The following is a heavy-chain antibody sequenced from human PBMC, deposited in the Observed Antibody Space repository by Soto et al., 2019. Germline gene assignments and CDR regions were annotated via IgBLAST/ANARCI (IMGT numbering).Heavy chain of an antibody. CDR1: RFTFSDYA. Sequence: EVQLLESGGGLVQPGGSLRLSCTASRFTFSDYAMTWVRQAPGKGLEWVSTITDTGDSTYYSDSVKGRFTISRDNSRNPLYLRMNSLRAEDTALYYCAKDRPRDYSLTAPKGDWFDPCGRGTLVTVSS. V-gene: IGHV3-23*01. D-gene: IGHD2-15*01. CDR2: ITDTGDST. CDR3: AKDRPRDYSLTAPKGDWFDP. J-gene: IGHJ5*02.